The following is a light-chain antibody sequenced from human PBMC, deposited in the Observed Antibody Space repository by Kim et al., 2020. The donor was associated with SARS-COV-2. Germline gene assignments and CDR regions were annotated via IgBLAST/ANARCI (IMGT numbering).Light chain of an antibody. V-gene: IGLV5-45*02. CDR1: SGINFGTYI. Sequence: LTCTLHSGINFGTYILYWYQQKPGSPPQYLLRYKSDSDKQQGSGVPSRFSGSKDASANAGLLLISGLQSEDEADYYCMILHVSAWVFGGGTKLTVL. CDR3: MILHVSAWV. J-gene: IGLJ3*02. CDR2: YKSDSDK.